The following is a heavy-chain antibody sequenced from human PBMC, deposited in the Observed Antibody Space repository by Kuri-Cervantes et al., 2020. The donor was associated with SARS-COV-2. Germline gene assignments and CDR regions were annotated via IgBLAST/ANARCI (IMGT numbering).Heavy chain of an antibody. CDR2: VWYDGSNK. D-gene: IGHD6-13*01. CDR1: GFTFSSYG. Sequence: GGSLRLSCAASGFTFSSYGMHWVRQAPGKGLEWVAVVWYDGSNKYYADSVKGRFTISRDNSKNTLSLQMNSLTTEDTAVYHCAKDVDAAGAYWYFDLWGRGTLVTVSS. J-gene: IGHJ2*01. V-gene: IGHV3-30*02. CDR3: AKDVDAAGAYWYFDL.